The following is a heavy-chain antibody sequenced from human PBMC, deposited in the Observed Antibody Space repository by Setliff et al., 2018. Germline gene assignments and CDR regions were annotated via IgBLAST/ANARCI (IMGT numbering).Heavy chain of an antibody. CDR3: ARSDGGSSGLDY. V-gene: IGHV3-21*01. Sequence: GGSLRLSCAASGFTFSIYSMHWVRQAPGKGLEWVSSISSRSIYIYYADSVKGRFTISRDNAKNSLYLQLNSLGAEDTAVYYCARSDGGSSGLDYWGQGTLVTVSS. CDR2: ISSRSIYI. J-gene: IGHJ4*02. D-gene: IGHD2-15*01. CDR1: GFTFSIYS.